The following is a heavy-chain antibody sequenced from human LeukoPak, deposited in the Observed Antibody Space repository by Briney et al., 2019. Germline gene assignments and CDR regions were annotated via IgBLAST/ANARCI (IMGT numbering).Heavy chain of an antibody. CDR1: GGSISSYY. CDR3: ARLSGYYMKGPFDY. Sequence: SETLSLTCTVSGGSISSYYWSWIRQPPGKGLEWIGYIYYSGSTNYNPSLKSRVTLSVDTSKNQFSLKLTSVTAADTAVYYCARLSGYYMKGPFDYWGQGTLVTVS. J-gene: IGHJ4*02. V-gene: IGHV4-59*08. CDR2: IYYSGST. D-gene: IGHD3-3*01.